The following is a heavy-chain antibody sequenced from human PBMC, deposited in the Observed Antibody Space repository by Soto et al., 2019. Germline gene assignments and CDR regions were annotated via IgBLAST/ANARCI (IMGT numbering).Heavy chain of an antibody. CDR1: GGSISSYY. CDR3: ARGAYFDYFDY. CDR2: IHYSGST. D-gene: IGHD1-26*01. Sequence: SETLSLTCTVSGGSISSYYWSWIRQPPGKGLESIGYIHYSGSTNYNPSLKSRVTMSVDTSKNQFSLKLSSVTAADTAVYYCARGAYFDYFDYWGQGTLVTVSS. J-gene: IGHJ4*02. V-gene: IGHV4-59*01.